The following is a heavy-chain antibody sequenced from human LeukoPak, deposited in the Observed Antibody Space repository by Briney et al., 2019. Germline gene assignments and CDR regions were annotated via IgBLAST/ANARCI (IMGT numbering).Heavy chain of an antibody. Sequence: GGSLRLSCAASGFTVSSNYMSWVRQAPGKGLEWVSVIYSGGSTYYADSVKGRFTISRDNSKNTLYLQMNSLRADDTAVYYCARVLGDYVPNYMDVWGKGTTVTISS. D-gene: IGHD4-17*01. J-gene: IGHJ6*03. V-gene: IGHV3-53*01. CDR3: ARVLGDYVPNYMDV. CDR2: IYSGGST. CDR1: GFTVSSNY.